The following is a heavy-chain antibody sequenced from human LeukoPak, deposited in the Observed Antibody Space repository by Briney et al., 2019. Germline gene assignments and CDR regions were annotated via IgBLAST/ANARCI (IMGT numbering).Heavy chain of an antibody. CDR3: AREGFGELSHFDY. J-gene: IGHJ4*02. D-gene: IGHD3-10*01. CDR2: IYHSGYT. CDR1: GGSINSSSYY. Sequence: PSETLSLTCTVSGGSINSSSYYWGWIRQPPGEALEWIGSIYHSGYTYYNPSLKSRVTISVDTSKNQFSLKLSSVTAADTAVYYCAREGFGELSHFDYWGQGTLVTVSS. V-gene: IGHV4-39*07.